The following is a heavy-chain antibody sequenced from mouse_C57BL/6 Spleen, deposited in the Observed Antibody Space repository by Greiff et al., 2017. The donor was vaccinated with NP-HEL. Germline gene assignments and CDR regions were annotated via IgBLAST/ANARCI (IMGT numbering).Heavy chain of an antibody. V-gene: IGHV1-15*01. CDR1: GYTFTDYE. Sequence: QVQLKESGAELVRPGASVTLSCKASGYTFTDYEVHWVKQTPVHGLEWIGAIDPETGGTAYNQKFKGKAILTADKSSSTAYMELRSLTSEDSAVYYCTRSWYYGDYFDYWGQGTTLTVSS. CDR3: TRSWYYGDYFDY. D-gene: IGHD1-1*01. CDR2: IDPETGGT. J-gene: IGHJ2*01.